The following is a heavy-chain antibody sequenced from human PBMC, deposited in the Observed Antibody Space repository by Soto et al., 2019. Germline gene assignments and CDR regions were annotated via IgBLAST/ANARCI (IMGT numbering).Heavy chain of an antibody. CDR2: IYSSGST. Sequence: QVQLQESGQGLVKPSETLSLTCTVSGGSVSSGSYYWSWIRQPPGKGLEWIGYIYSSGSTSYNPSLKSRVTISLDTSKNQFSLKLIAVTAADTAVYYCARDGDGYNYWGQGNLVTVSS. V-gene: IGHV4-61*01. CDR1: GGSVSSGSYY. CDR3: ARDGDGYNY. J-gene: IGHJ4*02. D-gene: IGHD5-12*01.